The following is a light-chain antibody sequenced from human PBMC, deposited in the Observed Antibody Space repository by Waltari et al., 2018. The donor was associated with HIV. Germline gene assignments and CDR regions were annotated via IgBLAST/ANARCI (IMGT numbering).Light chain of an antibody. CDR1: SHDIGAYNY. J-gene: IGLJ1*01. Sequence: QSALTQPRSVSGSPGQSVTISCTGTSHDIGAYNYVSWYQQHPGKAPKVLIYDVSKRPSGVPERFSGSKSGDTASLTISGLQAEDEADYCCCSYAGSSAYVFGTGTKVTVL. CDR2: DVS. V-gene: IGLV2-11*01. CDR3: CSYAGSSAYV.